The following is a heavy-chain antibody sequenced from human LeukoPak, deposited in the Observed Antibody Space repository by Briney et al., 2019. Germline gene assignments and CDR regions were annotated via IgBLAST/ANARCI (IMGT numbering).Heavy chain of an antibody. D-gene: IGHD3/OR15-3a*01. CDR1: GGSISSYY. Sequence: PSETLSLTCTVSGGSISSYYWSWLRQPPGKGRKWIGYIYYSGSTNYNPSLKSRVTISVDTSKNQFSLKLSSVTAADTAVYYCARDRGTGIDYWGQGTLVTVSS. CDR3: ARDRGTGIDY. CDR2: IYYSGST. J-gene: IGHJ4*02. V-gene: IGHV4-59*01.